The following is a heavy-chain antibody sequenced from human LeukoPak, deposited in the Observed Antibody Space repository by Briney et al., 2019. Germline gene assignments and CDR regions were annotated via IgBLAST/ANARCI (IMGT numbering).Heavy chain of an antibody. CDR2: ISAYNGNT. V-gene: IGHV1-18*01. CDR3: ARDLNEYGLVWAYYYYGMDV. Sequence: ASVKVSCKASGYTFTSYGISWVRQAPGQGLEWMGWISAYNGNTNYAQKLQGRVTMTTDTSTSTAYMELSSLRSEDTAVYYCARDLNEYGLVWAYYYYGMDVWGQGTTVTVSS. J-gene: IGHJ6*02. D-gene: IGHD3-10*01. CDR1: GYTFTSYG.